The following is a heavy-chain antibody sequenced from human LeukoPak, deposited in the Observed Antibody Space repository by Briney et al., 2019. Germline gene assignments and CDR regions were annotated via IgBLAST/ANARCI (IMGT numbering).Heavy chain of an antibody. J-gene: IGHJ6*02. Sequence: PSGTLSLTCAVSGGSISSSNWWSWVRQPPGKGLEWIGEIYHSGSTNYNPSLKSRVTISVDKSKNQFSLKLSSVTAADTAVYYCARQRRYCSSTSCYFGYYGLDVWGQGTTVTVSS. V-gene: IGHV4-4*02. D-gene: IGHD2-2*01. CDR3: ARQRRYCSSTSCYFGYYGLDV. CDR2: IYHSGST. CDR1: GGSISSSNW.